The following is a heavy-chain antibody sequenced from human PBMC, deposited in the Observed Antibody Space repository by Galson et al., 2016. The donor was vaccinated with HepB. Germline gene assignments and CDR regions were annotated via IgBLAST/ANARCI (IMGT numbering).Heavy chain of an antibody. V-gene: IGHV6-1*01. CDR1: GDSVSTNSGT. Sequence: CAISGDSVSTNSGTWNWIRQSPSRRLEWLGRTYYRSKWSNDYALSVKSRITINPNTSNNQFSLQLNSVTPDDTAVYYCSRGNSTWLDPWGQGNLVIVSS. J-gene: IGHJ5*02. CDR2: TYYRSKWSN. CDR3: SRGNSTWLDP. D-gene: IGHD2/OR15-2a*01.